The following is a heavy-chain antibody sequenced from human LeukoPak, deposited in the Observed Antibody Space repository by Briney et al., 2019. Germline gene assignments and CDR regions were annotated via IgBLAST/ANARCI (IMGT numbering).Heavy chain of an antibody. CDR1: GGSISSGGYY. D-gene: IGHD6-13*01. V-gene: IGHV4-30-2*01. Sequence: PSETLSLTCTVSGGSISSGGYYWSWIRQPPGKGLEWIGYIYHSGSTYYNPSLKSRVTISVDRSKNQFSLQLNSVTPEDTAVYYCARSNSPYSSSWYNFDYWGQGTLVTVSS. CDR2: IYHSGST. CDR3: ARSNSPYSSSWYNFDY. J-gene: IGHJ4*02.